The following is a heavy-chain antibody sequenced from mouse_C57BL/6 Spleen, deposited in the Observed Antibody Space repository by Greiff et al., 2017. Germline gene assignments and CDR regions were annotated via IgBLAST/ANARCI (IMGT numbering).Heavy chain of an antibody. Sequence: VQLQQSGAELVRPGTSVKMSCTASGYTFTNYWIGWAKQRPGHGLEWIGDIYPGGGYTNYNEKFKGKATLTADKSSSTAYMQFSSLTSEDSAVYYCARGDYSNSYAMDYWGQGTSVTVSS. V-gene: IGHV1-63*01. J-gene: IGHJ4*01. CDR2: IYPGGGYT. D-gene: IGHD2-5*01. CDR3: ARGDYSNSYAMDY. CDR1: GYTFTNYW.